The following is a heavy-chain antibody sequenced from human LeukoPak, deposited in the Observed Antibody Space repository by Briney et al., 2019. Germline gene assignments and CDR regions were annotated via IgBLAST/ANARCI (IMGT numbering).Heavy chain of an antibody. V-gene: IGHV3-23*01. CDR2: ISVIGGST. J-gene: IGHJ6*02. CDR1: GFTFSNYA. CDR3: AAAYFGMDQYYYGMDV. Sequence: GGSLRLSCAASGFTFSNYAMNWVRQAPGKGLEWVSAISVIGGSTYYAESVRGRFTISRDNSKNTLYLQMNSLRAEDTAVYYCAAAYFGMDQYYYGMDVWGRGTTVTVSS. D-gene: IGHD3-3*01.